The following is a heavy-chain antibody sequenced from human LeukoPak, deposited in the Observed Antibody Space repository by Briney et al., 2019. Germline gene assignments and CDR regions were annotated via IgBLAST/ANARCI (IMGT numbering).Heavy chain of an antibody. V-gene: IGHV4-34*01. CDR3: ARGLGSGSYYHY. J-gene: IGHJ4*02. CDR2: INHSGST. CDR1: GGSFSGYY. Sequence: SETLSLTCAVYGGSFSGYYWSWIRQPPGKGLEWIGEINHSGSTNYNPSLKSRVTTSVDTSKNQSSLKLSSVTAADTAVYYGARGLGSGSYYHYWGQGTLVTVSS. D-gene: IGHD3-10*01.